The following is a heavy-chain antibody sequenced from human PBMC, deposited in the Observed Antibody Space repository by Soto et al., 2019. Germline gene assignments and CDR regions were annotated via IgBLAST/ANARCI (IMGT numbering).Heavy chain of an antibody. Sequence: PSETLSLTCTVYYGSFSGYYWSWIRQPPGKGLEWIGQINHGGSTNYNPSPKSRVTISIDTSKKQFSLKLSSVTAADTAVYYCASKGADWFDPWGQGTLVTVSS. CDR3: ASKGADWFDP. CDR2: INHGGST. CDR1: YGSFSGYY. J-gene: IGHJ5*02. V-gene: IGHV4-34*01.